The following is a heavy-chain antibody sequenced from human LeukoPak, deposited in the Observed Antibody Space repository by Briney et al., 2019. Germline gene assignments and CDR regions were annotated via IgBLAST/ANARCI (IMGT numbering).Heavy chain of an antibody. CDR1: GGSISSSSYY. CDR2: IYYSGST. V-gene: IGHV4-39*01. J-gene: IGHJ5*02. Sequence: ASETLSLTXTVSGGSISSSSYYWGGIRQPPGKGLEWIGSIYYSGSTYYNPSLKSRVTTSVDTSKNQLSLKLSSVTAADTAVYYCAIISVGAAGNNWFDPWGQGTLVTVSS. D-gene: IGHD6-13*01. CDR3: AIISVGAAGNNWFDP.